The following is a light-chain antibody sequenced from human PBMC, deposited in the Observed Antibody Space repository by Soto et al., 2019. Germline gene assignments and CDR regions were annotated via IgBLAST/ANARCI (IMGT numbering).Light chain of an antibody. CDR2: EVS. J-gene: IGLJ1*01. V-gene: IGLV2-14*01. CDR3: SSYRSSNTPYV. Sequence: QSALTQPASVSGSPGQSITISCTGTGSDIGDYKYVSWYQQHPGKAPKPMIYEVSNRPSGVSNRFSGSKSGNTASLTISGLQADDEADYYCSSYRSSNTPYVFGTGTKLTVL. CDR1: GSDIGDYKY.